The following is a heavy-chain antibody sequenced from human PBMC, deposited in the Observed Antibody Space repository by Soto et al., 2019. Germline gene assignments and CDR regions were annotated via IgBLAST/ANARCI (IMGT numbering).Heavy chain of an antibody. J-gene: IGHJ5*02. D-gene: IGHD2-2*03. V-gene: IGHV1-69*13. Sequence: SVKVSCKASGGTFSSYAISWVRQAPGQGLEWMGGIIPIFGTANYAQKFQGRVTITADESTSTAYMELSSLRSEDTAVYYCARDAGYCSSTSCYSNNWFDPWGQGTLVTASS. CDR3: ARDAGYCSSTSCYSNNWFDP. CDR2: IIPIFGTA. CDR1: GGTFSSYA.